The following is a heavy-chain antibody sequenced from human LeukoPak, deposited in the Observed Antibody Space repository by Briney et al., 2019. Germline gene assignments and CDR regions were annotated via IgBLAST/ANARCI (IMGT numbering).Heavy chain of an antibody. CDR3: AKDSGVHITISPVNWFDP. J-gene: IGHJ5*02. CDR2: ISCDGSNK. Sequence: GGSLRLSCAASGFTFSSYGMHWVRQAPGKGLEWVAVISCDGSNKYYADSVKGRFTISRDNSKNTLYLQMSSLRAEDTAVYYCAKDSGVHITISPVNWFDPWGQGTLVTVSS. V-gene: IGHV3-30*18. D-gene: IGHD3-3*01. CDR1: GFTFSSYG.